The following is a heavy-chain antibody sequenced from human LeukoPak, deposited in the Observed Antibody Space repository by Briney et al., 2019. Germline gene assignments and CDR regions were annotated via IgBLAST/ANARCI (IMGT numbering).Heavy chain of an antibody. V-gene: IGHV4-30-4*01. CDR1: GGSISSGDYY. D-gene: IGHD1-14*01. CDR2: IYYSGST. J-gene: IGHJ4*02. Sequence: SQTLSLTCTVSGGSISSGDYYWSWIRQPPGKGLEWIEYIYYSGSTYYNPSLKSRVTISVDTSKNQFSLKLSSVTAADTAVYYCTRGKGDRTGGWGYWGQGTLVTVSS. CDR3: TRGKGDRTGGWGY.